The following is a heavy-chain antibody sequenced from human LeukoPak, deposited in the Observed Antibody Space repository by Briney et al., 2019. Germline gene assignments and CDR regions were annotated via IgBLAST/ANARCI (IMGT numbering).Heavy chain of an antibody. Sequence: ASVKVSCKASGYTFTGYYMHWVRQAPGQGLEWMGRINPNSGGTNYAQKFQGRVTMTRDTSISTAYMELSRLRSDDTAVYYCARTLTYYYDSSGYLLRAQNDYWGQGTLVTVSS. V-gene: IGHV1-2*06. CDR3: ARTLTYYYDSSGYLLRAQNDY. D-gene: IGHD3-22*01. J-gene: IGHJ4*02. CDR2: INPNSGGT. CDR1: GYTFTGYY.